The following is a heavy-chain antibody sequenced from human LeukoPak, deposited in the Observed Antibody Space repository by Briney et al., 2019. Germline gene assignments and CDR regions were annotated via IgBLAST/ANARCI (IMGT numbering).Heavy chain of an antibody. CDR3: ARAGNNWSFDY. V-gene: IGHV4-59*01. CDR2: IYYSGST. CDR1: GDSISSYY. Sequence: TSETLSLTCTVSGDSISSYYWSWIRQPPGKGLEWIGYIYYSGSTKYNPSLKSRVTMAVDTSKNQFSLKVSSVTAADTAVYYCARAGNNWSFDYWGKGPLVTVSS. J-gene: IGHJ4*02. D-gene: IGHD1-1*01.